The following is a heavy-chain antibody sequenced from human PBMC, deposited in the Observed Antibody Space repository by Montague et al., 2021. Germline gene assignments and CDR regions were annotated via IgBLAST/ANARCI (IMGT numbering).Heavy chain of an antibody. Sequence: SLRLSCAASGFTFSSYWMHWVRQAPGKGLVWVSRISTNGSSTTYADSVKGRFTTSRDNAKNTLYLQMNSLRAEDTAVYYCTFYKFRETPRGFDSWGQGTLVTVSA. CDR2: ISTNGSST. CDR1: GFTFSSYW. J-gene: IGHJ4*02. V-gene: IGHV3-74*01. D-gene: IGHD5-24*01. CDR3: TFYKFRETPRGFDS.